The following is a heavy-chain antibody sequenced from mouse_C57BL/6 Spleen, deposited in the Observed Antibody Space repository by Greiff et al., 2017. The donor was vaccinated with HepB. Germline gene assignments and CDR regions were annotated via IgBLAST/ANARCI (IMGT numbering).Heavy chain of an antibody. Sequence: VQLQQSGAELVRPGASVKLSCKASGYTFTDYYINWVKQRPGQGLEWIARIYPGSGNTYYNEKFKGKATLTAEKSSSTAYMQLSSLTSEDSAVYFCARGIHYGSSQAWFAYWGQGTLVTVSA. D-gene: IGHD1-1*01. J-gene: IGHJ3*01. CDR3: ARGIHYGSSQAWFAY. CDR1: GYTFTDYY. V-gene: IGHV1-76*01. CDR2: IYPGSGNT.